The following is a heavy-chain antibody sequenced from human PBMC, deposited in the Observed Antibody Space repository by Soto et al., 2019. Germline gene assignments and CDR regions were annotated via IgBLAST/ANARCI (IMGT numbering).Heavy chain of an antibody. J-gene: IGHJ6*02. V-gene: IGHV1-2*02. D-gene: IGHD6-19*01. CDR1: GYTCTGYY. CDR3: ARSAVGWYNYHHGMAA. Sequence: GSSVKVSCKASGYTCTGYYMPWVRQAPGQGLEWMGCLNPNGGGTNYAQKFQGRVTMTRDTSISTAYMELSRLRSDDTAVYYCARSAVGWYNYHHGMAAWGQGTTVTVS. CDR2: LNPNGGGT.